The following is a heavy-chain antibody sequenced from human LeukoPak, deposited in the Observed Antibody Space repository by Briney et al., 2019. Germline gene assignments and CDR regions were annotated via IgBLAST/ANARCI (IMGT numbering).Heavy chain of an antibody. CDR1: GGSISSYY. Sequence: SETLSLTCTVSGGSISSYYWNWIRQPPGKGLEWIGYIYYSGTTNYNPSLKSRVTISVDTSKNQFSLKLSSVTAADTAVYYCARLGYCSSTSCSYYYYYMDVWGKGTTVTISS. D-gene: IGHD2-2*01. V-gene: IGHV4-59*12. J-gene: IGHJ6*03. CDR3: ARLGYCSSTSCSYYYYYMDV. CDR2: IYYSGTT.